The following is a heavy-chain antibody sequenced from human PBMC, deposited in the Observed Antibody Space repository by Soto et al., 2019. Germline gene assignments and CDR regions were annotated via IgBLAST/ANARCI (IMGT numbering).Heavy chain of an antibody. Sequence: GGSLRLSCAASGFTFSNAWMNWVRQAPGKGLEWVGRIKSKTDGGTTDYAAPVKGRFTISRDDSKNTLYLQMNSLKTEDTAVYYCTTDFNEVSVAGPYYYYGMDVWGQGTTVTVSS. CDR1: GFTFSNAW. CDR3: TTDFNEVSVAGPYYYYGMDV. V-gene: IGHV3-15*07. CDR2: IKSKTDGGTT. J-gene: IGHJ6*02. D-gene: IGHD6-19*01.